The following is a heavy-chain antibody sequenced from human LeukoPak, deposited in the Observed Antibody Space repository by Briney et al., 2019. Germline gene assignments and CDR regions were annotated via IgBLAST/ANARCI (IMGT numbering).Heavy chain of an antibody. Sequence: SETLCLTCAVYGGSFSGYYWSWIRQPPGKGLEWIGEINHSGSTNYNPSLKSRVTISVDTSKNQFSLKLSSVTAADTAVYYCARGRLELRNYYYYMDVWGKGTTVTVSS. CDR2: INHSGST. V-gene: IGHV4-34*01. D-gene: IGHD1-7*01. J-gene: IGHJ6*03. CDR1: GGSFSGYY. CDR3: ARGRLELRNYYYYMDV.